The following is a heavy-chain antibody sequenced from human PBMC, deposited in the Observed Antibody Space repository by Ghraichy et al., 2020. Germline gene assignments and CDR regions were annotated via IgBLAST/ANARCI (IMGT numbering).Heavy chain of an antibody. CDR1: GFTFSDFG. V-gene: IGHV3-33*08. CDR3: ARELLYDGVYYYYGLDA. CDR2: IWSDGSNK. D-gene: IGHD2-8*01. J-gene: IGHJ6*02. Sequence: LSLTCAASGFTFSDFGMHWVRQAPGKGLEWVAIIWSDGSNKYYGDSVKGRFTISRDNSKNTLYLQMNSLRAEDTAVYYCARELLYDGVYYYYGLDAWGQGTTATVS.